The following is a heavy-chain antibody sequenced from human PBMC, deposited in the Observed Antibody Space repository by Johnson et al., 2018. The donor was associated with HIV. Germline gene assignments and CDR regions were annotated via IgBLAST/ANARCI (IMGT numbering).Heavy chain of an antibody. V-gene: IGHV3-30*03. Sequence: QVQLVESGGGVVQPGRSLRLSCAASGFTFNTYRMHWVRQAPGKGLAWVGVISYDGSHKYYQDSVKGRFSISRDNSKNTLYLQMNSLSAEDTAVYYCTTEPFAFDIWGQGTMVTVSS. CDR3: TTEPFAFDI. CDR1: GFTFNTYR. CDR2: ISYDGSHK. J-gene: IGHJ3*02.